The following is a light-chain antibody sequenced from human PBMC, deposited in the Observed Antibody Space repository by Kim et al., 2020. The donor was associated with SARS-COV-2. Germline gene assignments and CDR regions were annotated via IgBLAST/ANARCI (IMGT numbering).Light chain of an antibody. Sequence: SVGPGQTASIACSGDNLGGKYTHWYQQRPGQSPVVVIYQDTKRPSGIPERYSGFTSGNTATLTISGTQTVDEADYYCQAWDGSTVIFGGGTKVTVL. CDR2: QDT. J-gene: IGLJ2*01. V-gene: IGLV3-1*01. CDR1: NLGGKY. CDR3: QAWDGSTVI.